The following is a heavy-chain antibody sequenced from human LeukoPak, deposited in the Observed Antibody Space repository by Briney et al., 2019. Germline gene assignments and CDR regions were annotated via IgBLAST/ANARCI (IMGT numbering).Heavy chain of an antibody. V-gene: IGHV4-59*08. J-gene: IGHJ4*02. Sequence: PSETLSLTCTVSGGSISSYYWNWIQQPPGKGLEWIGYIYYSGSTNYNPSLKSRVTISVDTSKNQFSLKLNSVTAADTAVYYCARRASWHFDHWGQGTLVTVSS. D-gene: IGHD2-2*01. CDR3: ARRASWHFDH. CDR2: IYYSGST. CDR1: GGSISSYY.